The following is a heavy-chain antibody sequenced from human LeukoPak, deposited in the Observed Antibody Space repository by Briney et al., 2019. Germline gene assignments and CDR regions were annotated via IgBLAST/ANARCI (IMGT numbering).Heavy chain of an antibody. CDR1: GGSIGTSNFY. D-gene: IGHD3-22*01. CDR3: ATYYDSSGYMDFDY. V-gene: IGHV4-39*01. Sequence: KPSETLSLTCTVSGGSIGTSNFYWGWIRHPPGKGLEWIGNIYYSGSTYYNPSLKSRVTISVDTSKNQFSLKLSSVTAADTAVYYCATYYDSSGYMDFDYWGQGTLVTVSS. J-gene: IGHJ4*02. CDR2: IYYSGST.